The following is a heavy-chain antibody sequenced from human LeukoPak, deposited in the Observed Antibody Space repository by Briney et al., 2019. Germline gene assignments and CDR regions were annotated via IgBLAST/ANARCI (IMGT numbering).Heavy chain of an antibody. Sequence: SETLSLTCTVSGYSISSGYYWGWIRQPPGKGLEWIGTIYHSGSTYYNPSLKSRVTISVDTSKNQFSLRLSSVTAADTALYYCARDWGALSSGYYWSVWWFDPWGQGTLVTVSS. D-gene: IGHD3-22*01. CDR3: ARDWGALSSGYYWSVWWFDP. V-gene: IGHV4-38-2*02. CDR1: GYSISSGYY. J-gene: IGHJ5*02. CDR2: IYHSGST.